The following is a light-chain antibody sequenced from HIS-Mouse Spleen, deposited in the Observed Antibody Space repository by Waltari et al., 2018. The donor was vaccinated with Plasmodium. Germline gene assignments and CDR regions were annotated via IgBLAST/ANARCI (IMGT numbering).Light chain of an antibody. CDR1: QGVSSSY. CDR3: QQYGSSLLFT. V-gene: IGKV3-20*01. J-gene: IGKJ3*01. CDR2: GAS. Sequence: EIVLTQSPGTLSLSPGERATLSCRASQGVSSSYLAWDQQEPGQAPRLLIYGASSRATGIPDRFSGSGSGTDFTLTIIRLEPEDFAVYYCQQYGSSLLFTFGPGTKVDIK.